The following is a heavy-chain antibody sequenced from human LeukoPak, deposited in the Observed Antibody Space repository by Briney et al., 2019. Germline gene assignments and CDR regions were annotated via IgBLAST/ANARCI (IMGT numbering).Heavy chain of an antibody. J-gene: IGHJ5*02. V-gene: IGHV4-39*07. D-gene: IGHD6-13*01. CDR3: ARASVAAADR. CDR2: IYYSGST. Sequence: PSETLSLTCTVSGGSISSSSYYWGWIRQPPGKGLGWIGSIYYSGSTYYNPSLKSRVTISVDTSKNQFSLKLSSVTAADTAVYYCARASVAAADRWGQGTLVTVSS. CDR1: GGSISSSSYY.